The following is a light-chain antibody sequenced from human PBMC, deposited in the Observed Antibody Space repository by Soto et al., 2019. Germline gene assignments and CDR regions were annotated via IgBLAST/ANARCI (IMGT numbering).Light chain of an antibody. CDR1: QSVLYSSNNKKY. CDR3: QQYYGSPVT. CDR2: WAS. V-gene: IGKV4-1*01. Sequence: DIVMTQSPDSLAVSLGERATINCRSSQSVLYSSNNKKYLAWYQHKPGQPPKLLIYWASTRESGVPDRFSGSGSGTDFTLTISSVRAEDVATYYCQQYYGSPVTFGGGTKVEIK. J-gene: IGKJ4*01.